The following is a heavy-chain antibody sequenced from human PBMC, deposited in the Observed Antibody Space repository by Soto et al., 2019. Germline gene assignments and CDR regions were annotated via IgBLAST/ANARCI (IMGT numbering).Heavy chain of an antibody. CDR1: GYTFTSYY. D-gene: IGHD4-17*01. CDR2: INPSGGST. J-gene: IGHJ6*02. Sequence: ASVKVSCQASGYTFTSYYMHWVRQAPGQGLEWMGIINPSGGSTRYAQKFQGRVTVTRDTSTSTVYMALSSLRSEDTAVYYCARLPPPTPVETPTYYYGMDVWGQGTTVTVSS. V-gene: IGHV1-46*01. CDR3: ARLPPPTPVETPTYYYGMDV.